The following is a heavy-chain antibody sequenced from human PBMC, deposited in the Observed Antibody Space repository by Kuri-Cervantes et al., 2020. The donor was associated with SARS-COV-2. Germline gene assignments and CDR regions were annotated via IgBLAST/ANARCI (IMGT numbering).Heavy chain of an antibody. Sequence: ASVKVSCKVSGNTLTELPLHWVRQAPGKGLEWMGGFDPEQREIIYAQKFQGRVSMTEDTSTDTAYMELSSLRSEDTAVYYCATNYVWGSYRYYFDYWGQGTLVTVSS. CDR1: GNTLTELP. CDR2: FDPEQREI. V-gene: IGHV1-24*01. J-gene: IGHJ4*02. CDR3: ATNYVWGSYRYYFDY. D-gene: IGHD3-16*02.